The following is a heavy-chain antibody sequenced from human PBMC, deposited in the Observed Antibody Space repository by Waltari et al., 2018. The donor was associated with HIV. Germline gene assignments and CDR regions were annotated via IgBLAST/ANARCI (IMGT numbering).Heavy chain of an antibody. Sequence: EVQLVESGGGLGQPGGSLRLSCAASGFTFSSYWMHWVRQVPGKGLVWVSRINSDGSNTSYADSVKGRFTVSRDNAKNTLYLQMNSLRAEDTAVYYCARDPSRITIFGVAPDYWGQGTLVTVSS. D-gene: IGHD3-3*01. V-gene: IGHV3-74*01. J-gene: IGHJ4*02. CDR2: INSDGSNT. CDR1: GFTFSSYW. CDR3: ARDPSRITIFGVAPDY.